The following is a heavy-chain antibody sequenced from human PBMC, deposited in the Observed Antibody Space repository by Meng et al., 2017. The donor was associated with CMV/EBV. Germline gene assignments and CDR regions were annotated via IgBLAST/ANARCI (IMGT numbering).Heavy chain of an antibody. Sequence: GESLKISCVASGFTFSDYYMSWIRQAPGKGLEWVSYISSSGSTIYYADSVKGRFTISRDNAKNSLYLQMNSLRAEDTAVYYCARDIGLSQQWQSNDWFDPWGQGTLVTVSS. V-gene: IGHV3-11*04. CDR3: ARDIGLSQQWQSNDWFDP. J-gene: IGHJ5*02. CDR2: ISSSGSTI. CDR1: GFTFSDYY. D-gene: IGHD6-19*01.